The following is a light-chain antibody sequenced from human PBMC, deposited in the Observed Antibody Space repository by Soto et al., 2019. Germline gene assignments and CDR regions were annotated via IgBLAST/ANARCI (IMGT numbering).Light chain of an antibody. V-gene: IGKV1-5*03. CDR1: QSISSW. CDR2: KAS. CDR3: QQYSYFAT. J-gene: IGKJ1*01. Sequence: DIQMTQSPSTLSASVGDRVTITCRASQSISSWLTWYQQKAGQAPKLLIYKASIVESGVPSRFSGSGSGTAFTLTSSSLQPDDSATYYCQQYSYFATFGQGTRVEVK.